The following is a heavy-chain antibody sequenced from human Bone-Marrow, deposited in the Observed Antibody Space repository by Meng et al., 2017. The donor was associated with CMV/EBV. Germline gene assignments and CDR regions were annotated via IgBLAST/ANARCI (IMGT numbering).Heavy chain of an antibody. CDR2: IYYSGST. D-gene: IGHD3-3*01. V-gene: IGHV4-59*01. CDR3: ARGGVVHPFDY. J-gene: IGHJ4*01. CDR1: GGSISSYY. Sequence: GSLRLSCTVSGGSISSYYWSWIRQPPGKGLEWIGYIYYSGSTNYNPSLKSRVTISVDTSKNQFSLKLSSVTAADTAVYYCARGGVVHPFDYWGHGTMVTVSS.